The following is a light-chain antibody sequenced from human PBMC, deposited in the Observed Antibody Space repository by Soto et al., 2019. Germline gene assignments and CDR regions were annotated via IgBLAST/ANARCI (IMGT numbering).Light chain of an antibody. V-gene: IGKV3-20*01. Sequence: EIELTQPPGTPSFSTGERATLSCRASLSVSNNYLAWYQQKPGQAPRLLISGASSRATGIPDRFTGSGSGTDFTLTTRILEPEDFALNYCQQYCGSPITFGKGTRLEI. J-gene: IGKJ5*01. CDR1: LSVSNNY. CDR3: QQYCGSPIT. CDR2: GAS.